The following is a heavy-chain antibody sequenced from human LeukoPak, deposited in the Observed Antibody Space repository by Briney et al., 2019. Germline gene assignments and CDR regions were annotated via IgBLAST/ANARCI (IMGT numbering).Heavy chain of an antibody. D-gene: IGHD6-19*01. Sequence: TSETLSLTCTVSSGSISSYYWSWIRQPAGKGLEWIGRIYTSGSTNYNPSLKSRVTMSVDTSKNQFSLKLTSVTAADTATYYCARETSLAGFASGLGFNYWGQGILVTVSS. CDR1: SGSISSYY. J-gene: IGHJ4*02. CDR3: ARETSLAGFASGLGFNY. V-gene: IGHV4-4*07. CDR2: IYTSGST.